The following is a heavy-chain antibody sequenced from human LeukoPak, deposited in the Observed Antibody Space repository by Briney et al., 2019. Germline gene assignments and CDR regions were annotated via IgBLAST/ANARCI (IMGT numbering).Heavy chain of an antibody. CDR1: GGSISSYY. Sequence: SETLSLTCTVSGGSISSYYWSWIRQPPGKGLEWIGYIYYSGSTNYNPSLKSRVTISVDTSKNQFSLKLSSVTAADTAVYYCASTGGYEQQTYYFDYWGQGTLVTVSS. J-gene: IGHJ4*02. CDR3: ASTGGYEQQTYYFDY. V-gene: IGHV4-59*08. D-gene: IGHD5-12*01. CDR2: IYYSGST.